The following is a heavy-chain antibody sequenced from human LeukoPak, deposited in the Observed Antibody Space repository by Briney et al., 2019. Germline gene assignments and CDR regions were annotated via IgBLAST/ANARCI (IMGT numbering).Heavy chain of an antibody. D-gene: IGHD3-22*01. J-gene: IGHJ4*02. CDR2: IDPSDSYT. V-gene: IGHV5-10-1*01. CDR1: GYSFTSYW. CDR3: ARHVYDNSGSYPGRY. Sequence: GESLKISCKGSGYSFTSYWISWVRQMPGKGLEWMGRIDPSDSYTNYSPSFQGHVTISADKSISTAYLQWSSLKASDTAMYYCARHVYDNSGSYPGRYWGQGTLVTVSS.